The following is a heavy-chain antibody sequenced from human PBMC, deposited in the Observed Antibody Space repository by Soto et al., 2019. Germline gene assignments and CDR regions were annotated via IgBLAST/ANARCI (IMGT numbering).Heavy chain of an antibody. D-gene: IGHD3-3*01. Sequence: PSETLSLTCAVYGGSFSGYYWSWIRQPPGKGLEWIGDINYSGSTNYNPSLKSRVTISVDTSKNQFSLKLSSVTAADTAVYYCARGSITIFGVVIPTPDYWGQGTLVTVSS. CDR1: GGSFSGYY. V-gene: IGHV4-34*01. J-gene: IGHJ4*02. CDR2: INYSGST. CDR3: ARGSITIFGVVIPTPDY.